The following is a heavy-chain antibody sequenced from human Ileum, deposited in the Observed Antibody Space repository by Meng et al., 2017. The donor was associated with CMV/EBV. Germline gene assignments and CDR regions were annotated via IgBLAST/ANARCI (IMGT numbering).Heavy chain of an antibody. CDR3: TRDRESTYCGGDCYAY. CDR1: GFTFGDYA. Sequence: GGSLRLSCTASGFTFGDYAMSWVRQAPGKGLEWVGFIRNKIYGGTAEYAASVKGRFTISRDDSKSIAYLQMNSLKTEDTAVYYCTRDRESTYCGGDCYAYWGQGNRVT. CDR2: IRNKIYGGTA. V-gene: IGHV3-49*04. J-gene: IGHJ4*02. D-gene: IGHD2-21*01.